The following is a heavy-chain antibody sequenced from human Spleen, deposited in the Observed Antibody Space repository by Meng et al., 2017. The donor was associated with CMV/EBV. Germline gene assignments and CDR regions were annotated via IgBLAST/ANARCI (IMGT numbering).Heavy chain of an antibody. CDR3: ARGPFSSSRWAGFDY. CDR2: INSDGSIT. CDR1: GINLSRYW. V-gene: IGHV3-74*01. Sequence: GESLKISCAASGINLSRYWMHWVRQAPGKGLVWVSRINSDGSITTYADSVKGRFTISRDNAKKTLYLQMNSLRAEDTALYYCARGPFSSSRWAGFDYWGQGTLVTVSS. J-gene: IGHJ4*02. D-gene: IGHD6-13*01.